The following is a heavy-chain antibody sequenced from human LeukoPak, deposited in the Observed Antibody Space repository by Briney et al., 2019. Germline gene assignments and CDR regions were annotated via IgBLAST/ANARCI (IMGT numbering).Heavy chain of an antibody. CDR3: AKAGDGSGWYYFDY. J-gene: IGHJ4*02. CDR1: GFTFSSYC. D-gene: IGHD6-19*01. V-gene: IGHV3-30*18. Sequence: GRSLRLSCAASGFTFSSYCMHWVRQAPGKGLEWVALISYDGSKKYFADSVQGRFTISRDNSQNTLHLQMNSLRADDTAVYYCAKAGDGSGWYYFDYWGQGALVTVSS. CDR2: ISYDGSKK.